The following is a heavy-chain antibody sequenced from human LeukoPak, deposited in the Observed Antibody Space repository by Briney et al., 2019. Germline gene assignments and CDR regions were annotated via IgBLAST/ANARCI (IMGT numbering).Heavy chain of an antibody. V-gene: IGHV3-7*04. D-gene: IGHD4-23*01. CDR2: IQEDGSAK. CDR1: AYTYNTYW. Sequence: PGVSRRLSCAASAYTYNTYWMTWARQAPGKGLEWVANIQEDGSAKYYADSVKGRFIISRDNAENSLYLQMNSLRGEDTAVYYCARVAYSGNSKDYWGQGTLVTVSS. J-gene: IGHJ4*02. CDR3: ARVAYSGNSKDY.